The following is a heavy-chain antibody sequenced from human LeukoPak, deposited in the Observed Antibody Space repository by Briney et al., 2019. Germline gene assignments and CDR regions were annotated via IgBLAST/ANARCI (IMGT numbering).Heavy chain of an antibody. D-gene: IGHD4-17*01. CDR1: GFTISNFW. Sequence: GGSLRLSCAASGFTISNFWMSWVRQAPEKGLEWVANIKQDGSRKYYVDSVKGRFTISRDNAKNSLFLQMNSLRAEDTAFYYCARDGYGDYDHNWFDPWGQGTLVTVSS. CDR3: ARDGYGDYDHNWFDP. CDR2: IKQDGSRK. V-gene: IGHV3-7*03. J-gene: IGHJ5*02.